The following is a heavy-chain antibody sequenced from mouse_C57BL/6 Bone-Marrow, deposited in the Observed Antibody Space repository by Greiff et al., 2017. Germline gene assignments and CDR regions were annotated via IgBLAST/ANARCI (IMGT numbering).Heavy chain of an antibody. Sequence: EVQLQESGPGLVKPSQSLSLTCSVTGYSITSGYYWNWIRQFPGNKLEWMGYISYDGSNNYNPSLKNRISITRDTSKNQFFLKLNSVTTEDTATYYCARGNYGSSSFDYWGQGTTLTVSS. V-gene: IGHV3-6*01. J-gene: IGHJ2*01. CDR3: ARGNYGSSSFDY. D-gene: IGHD1-1*01. CDR1: GYSITSGYY. CDR2: ISYDGSN.